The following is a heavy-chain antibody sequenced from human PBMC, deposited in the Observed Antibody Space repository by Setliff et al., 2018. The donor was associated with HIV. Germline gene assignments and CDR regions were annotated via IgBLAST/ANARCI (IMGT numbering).Heavy chain of an antibody. CDR3: ARDCSSTSCPGSFNYYYYYYYMDV. CDR1: GGTFSNYA. CDR2: INPSGGST. D-gene: IGHD2-2*01. Sequence: GASVKVSCKASGGTFSNYAFSWVRQAPGQGLEWMGTINPSGGSTSYAQKFQGRVTMTRDTSTSTVYMELSSLRSEDTAVYYCARDCSSTSCPGSFNYYYYYYYMDVWGKGTTVTVSS. V-gene: IGHV1-46*03. J-gene: IGHJ6*03.